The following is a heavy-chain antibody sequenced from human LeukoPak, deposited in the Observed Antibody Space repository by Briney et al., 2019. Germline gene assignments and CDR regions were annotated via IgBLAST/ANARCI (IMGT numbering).Heavy chain of an antibody. CDR2: TGGSDDNT. V-gene: IGHV3-23*01. J-gene: IGHJ4*02. CDR1: GLNFNGYA. CDR3: TRDLMTGFSSGWYFAY. D-gene: IGHD6-19*01. Sequence: GGSLRLSCEGSGLNFNGYAISWVRQAPGKGLEWVAVTGGSDDNTHYADSVKGRFTISRDNSANRLFFQMHSLRPDDSARYYCTRDLMTGFSSGWYFAYWGQGTLVTVSS.